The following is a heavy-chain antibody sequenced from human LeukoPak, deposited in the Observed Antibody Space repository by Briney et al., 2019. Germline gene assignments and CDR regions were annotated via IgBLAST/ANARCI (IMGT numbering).Heavy chain of an antibody. V-gene: IGHV4-31*01. CDR1: GGSISSGGYY. J-gene: IGHJ4*02. CDR2: IYYSGST. D-gene: IGHD6-19*01. CDR3: ASAVAAQYYFDY. Sequence: SQTLSLTCTVSGGSISSGGYYWSWIRQHPGKGLEWIGYIYYSGSTYYNPSLKSQVTISVDTSKNQFSLKLSSVTAADTAVYYCASAVAAQYYFDYWGQGTLVTVSS.